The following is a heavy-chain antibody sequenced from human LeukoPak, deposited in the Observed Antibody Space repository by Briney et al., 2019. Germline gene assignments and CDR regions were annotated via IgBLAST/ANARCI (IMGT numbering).Heavy chain of an antibody. CDR1: GFTFSDYY. Sequence: GGSLRLSCAASGFTFSDYYMSWIRQAPGKGLEWVSYISSSGSTIYYADSVKGRFTISRDNAKNSLYLQMNSLRAEDTAVYYCARDRLYSSSWDFEDYWGQGTLVTVSS. CDR2: ISSSGSTI. D-gene: IGHD6-13*01. J-gene: IGHJ4*02. CDR3: ARDRLYSSSWDFEDY. V-gene: IGHV3-11*01.